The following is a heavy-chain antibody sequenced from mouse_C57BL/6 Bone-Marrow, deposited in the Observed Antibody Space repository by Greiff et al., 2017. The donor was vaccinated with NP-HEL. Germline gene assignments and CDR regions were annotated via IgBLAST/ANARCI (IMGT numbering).Heavy chain of an antibody. CDR1: GYTFTDYE. V-gene: IGHV1-15*01. Sequence: VKVVESGAELVKPGASVTLSCKASGYTFTDYEMHWVKQTPVHGLEWIGAIDPETGGTAYNQKFKGKAILTADKSSSTAYMELRSLTSEDSAVYYCTRYLYYYGSSYGFAYWGQGTLVTVSA. D-gene: IGHD1-1*01. CDR2: IDPETGGT. CDR3: TRYLYYYGSSYGFAY. J-gene: IGHJ3*01.